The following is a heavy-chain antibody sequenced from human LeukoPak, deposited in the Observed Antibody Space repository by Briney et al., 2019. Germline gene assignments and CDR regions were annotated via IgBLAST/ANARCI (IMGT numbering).Heavy chain of an antibody. V-gene: IGHV3-33*06. CDR2: IWYDGSNK. CDR1: GFTFSSYG. Sequence: GGSLRLSCAASGFTFSSYGMHWVRQAPGKGLEWVAVIWYDGSNKYYADSVKGRFAISRDNSKNTLYLQMNSLRAEDTAVYYCAKVGSGWTLGFYPWGQGTLVTVSS. J-gene: IGHJ5*02. CDR3: AKVGSGWTLGFYP. D-gene: IGHD6-19*01.